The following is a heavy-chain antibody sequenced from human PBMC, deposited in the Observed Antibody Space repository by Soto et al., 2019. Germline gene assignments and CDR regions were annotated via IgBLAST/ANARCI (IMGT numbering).Heavy chain of an antibody. D-gene: IGHD4-17*01. CDR1: GGTFSSYT. J-gene: IGHJ5*02. CDR2: IIPILGIA. CDR3: ARGNYGDYVWFDP. Sequence: QVQLVQSGAEVKKPGSSVQVSCKASGGTFSSYTISWVRQAPGQGLEWMGRIIPILGIANYAQKFQGRVTITADKSTSTAYMELSSLRSEDTAVYYCARGNYGDYVWFDPWGQGTLVTVSS. V-gene: IGHV1-69*02.